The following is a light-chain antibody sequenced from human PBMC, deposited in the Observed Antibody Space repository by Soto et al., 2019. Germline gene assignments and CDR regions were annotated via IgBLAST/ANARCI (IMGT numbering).Light chain of an antibody. V-gene: IGLV1-44*01. CDR1: SSNIGSSG. CDR2: SNH. CDR3: AAWDESLNGYV. Sequence: QLVLTQPPSASGTPGQRVIVSCSGGSSNIGSSGVSWYQQLPGTAPKLLIHSNHQRPSGVPDRFSASKSGTSASLAISGLQSEDEADYYCAAWDESLNGYVFGIGTKVTVL. J-gene: IGLJ1*01.